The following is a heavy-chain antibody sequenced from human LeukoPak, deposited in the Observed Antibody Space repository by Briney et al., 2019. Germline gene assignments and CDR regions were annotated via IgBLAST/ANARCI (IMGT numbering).Heavy chain of an antibody. V-gene: IGHV1-46*01. D-gene: IGHD3-9*01. CDR1: GYTFTTYF. CDR3: ARPRYTNSQDAFDI. Sequence: ASVKVSCKASGYTFTTYFLHWVRQAPGQGLEWMGIIDPSSGGSTSAQKFQVRVTMIRDMSTSTVYMELSSLTSEDTAVYYCARPRYTNSQDAFDIWGQGTMVTISS. CDR2: IDPSSGGS. J-gene: IGHJ3*02.